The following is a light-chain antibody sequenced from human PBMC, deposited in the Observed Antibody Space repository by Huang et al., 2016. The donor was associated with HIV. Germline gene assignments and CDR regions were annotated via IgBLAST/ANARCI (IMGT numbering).Light chain of an antibody. CDR3: QQYGSSPGT. V-gene: IGKV3-20*01. J-gene: IGKJ1*01. CDR2: GAS. Sequence: EIVLTQSPGTLSLSPGERATLSCRASQSVNSCYLAWYQQKPGQAPRLLIYGASSRATGIPGRCSGSGSGTDFTLTISRLQPEDFAVYFCQQYGSSPGTFGQGTKVEMK. CDR1: QSVNSCY.